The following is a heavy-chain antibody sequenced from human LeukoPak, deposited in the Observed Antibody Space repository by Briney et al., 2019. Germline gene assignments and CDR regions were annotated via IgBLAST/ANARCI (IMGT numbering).Heavy chain of an antibody. J-gene: IGHJ6*03. Sequence: PSETLSLTCTVSGGSISSSSYYWGWIRQPPGKGLEWIGSIYYSGSTYYNPSLKSRVTISVDTSKNQFSLKLSSVTAADTAVYYCARLSGYYDFWSEAPGYMDVWGKGTTVTVSS. D-gene: IGHD3-3*01. V-gene: IGHV4-39*01. CDR1: GGSISSSSYY. CDR2: IYYSGST. CDR3: ARLSGYYDFWSEAPGYMDV.